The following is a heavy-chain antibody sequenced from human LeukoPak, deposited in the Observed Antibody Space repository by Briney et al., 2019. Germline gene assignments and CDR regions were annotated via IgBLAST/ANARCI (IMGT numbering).Heavy chain of an antibody. D-gene: IGHD4-17*01. CDR2: IYNSGHT. CDR3: ARAAVTTSRYFQH. Sequence: PSETLSLTCTVSGGSISNYYWSWIRQPPGKRLEWICYIYNSGHTNYNPSLKSRVTISEDTSKNQLSLKLSSVTAADTAVYYCARAAVTTSRYFQHWGQGTLVTVSS. CDR1: GGSISNYY. V-gene: IGHV4-59*01. J-gene: IGHJ1*01.